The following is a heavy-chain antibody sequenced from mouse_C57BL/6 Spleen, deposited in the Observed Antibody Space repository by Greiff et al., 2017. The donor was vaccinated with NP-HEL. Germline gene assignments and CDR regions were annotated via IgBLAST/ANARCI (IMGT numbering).Heavy chain of an antibody. CDR1: GYTFTSYW. D-gene: IGHD3-2*02. Sequence: VQLQQPGAELVRPGSSVKLSCKASGYTFTSYWMHWVKQRPIQGLEWIGNIDPSDSETHYNQKFKDKATLTVDKSSSTAYMQLSSLTSEDSAVYYCARRDSSGFGMDYWGQGTSVTVSS. CDR2: IDPSDSET. J-gene: IGHJ4*01. CDR3: ARRDSSGFGMDY. V-gene: IGHV1-52*01.